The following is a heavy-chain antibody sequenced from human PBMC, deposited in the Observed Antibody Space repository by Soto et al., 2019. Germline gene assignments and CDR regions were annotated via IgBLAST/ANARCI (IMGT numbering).Heavy chain of an antibody. CDR2: IYWDDDK. Sequence: QITLKDSGPTLVKPTQTLTLTCTFSGFSLSPSGVGVAWIRQPPGKALEWLALIYWDDDKRYRPSLESRLTITKDTSKNQVVLTMTHMDSVDTATYYCAYLPCSGGSCYWFSFSGMDVWGQGTTVNVSS. CDR3: AYLPCSGGSCYWFSFSGMDV. V-gene: IGHV2-5*02. J-gene: IGHJ6*02. CDR1: GFSLSPSGVG. D-gene: IGHD2-15*01.